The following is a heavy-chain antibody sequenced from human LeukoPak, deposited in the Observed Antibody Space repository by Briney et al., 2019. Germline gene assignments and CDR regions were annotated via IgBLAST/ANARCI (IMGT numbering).Heavy chain of an antibody. CDR1: GFTFSSYS. V-gene: IGHV3-21*01. J-gene: IGHJ6*03. CDR2: ISSSSSYI. Sequence: GGSLRLSCAASGFTFSSYSMNWVRQAPGKGLEWVSSISSSSSYIYYADSVKGRFTISRDNAKNSLYLQMNSLRAEDTAVYYCARDENVLRFLEWLPAGNYYMDVWDKGTTVTVSS. CDR3: ARDENVLRFLEWLPAGNYYMDV. D-gene: IGHD3-3*01.